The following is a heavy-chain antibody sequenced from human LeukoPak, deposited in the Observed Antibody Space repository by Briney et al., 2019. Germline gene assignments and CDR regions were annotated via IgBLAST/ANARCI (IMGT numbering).Heavy chain of an antibody. V-gene: IGHV3-21*01. CDR1: GLTFSGYI. J-gene: IGHJ6*02. CDR2: ISTSGTYM. CDR3: ARGIAAAAHGMDV. Sequence: RGGSLRLSCAASGLTFSGYIMNWVREARGKGREGGSSISTSGTYMDYADAVKGRFIISRDNSKNSLFLQMTSLKVENTALYSCARGIAAAAHGMDVWGQGTTVTVSS. D-gene: IGHD6-13*01.